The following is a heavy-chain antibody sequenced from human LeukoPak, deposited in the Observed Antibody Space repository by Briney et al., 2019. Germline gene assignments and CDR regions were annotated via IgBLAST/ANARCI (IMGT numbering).Heavy chain of an antibody. CDR2: IIPIFGTA. D-gene: IGHD6-13*01. V-gene: IGHV1-69*13. CDR3: ARGLNSSSWPLGTSYYMDV. Sequence: ASVKVSCKASGGTFSSYAISWVRQAPGQGLEWMGGIIPIFGTANYAQKFQGRVTITADESTSTAYMELSSLRSEDTAVYYCARGLNSSSWPLGTSYYMDVWGKGTTVTVSS. J-gene: IGHJ6*03. CDR1: GGTFSSYA.